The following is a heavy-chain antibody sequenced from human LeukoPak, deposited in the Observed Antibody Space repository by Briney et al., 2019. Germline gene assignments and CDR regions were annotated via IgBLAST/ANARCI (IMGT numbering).Heavy chain of an antibody. CDR2: ISSSSYI. D-gene: IGHD4-23*01. J-gene: IGHJ4*02. V-gene: IGHV3-21*01. CDR3: ARDSYGGNSRQLDY. CDR1: GFTFSSYS. Sequence: GGSLRLSCAASGFTFSSYSMNWVRQAPGKGLEWVSSISSSSYIYYADSVKGRFTISRDNAKNSLYLQMNSLRAEDTAVYYCARDSYGGNSRQLDYWGQGTLVTVSS.